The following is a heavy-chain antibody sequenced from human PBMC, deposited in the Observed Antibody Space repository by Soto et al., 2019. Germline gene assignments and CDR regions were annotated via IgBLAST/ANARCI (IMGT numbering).Heavy chain of an antibody. J-gene: IGHJ6*02. Sequence: XVSLRLSCAASGFTFSSYSMNWVRQAPGKGLEWVSSISSSSSYIYYADSVKGRFTISRDNARNSLYLQMNSLRAEDTAVYYCARDLGRPPSYGMDVWGQGTTVTVS. CDR3: ARDLGRPPSYGMDV. V-gene: IGHV3-21*01. CDR2: ISSSSSYI. CDR1: GFTFSSYS.